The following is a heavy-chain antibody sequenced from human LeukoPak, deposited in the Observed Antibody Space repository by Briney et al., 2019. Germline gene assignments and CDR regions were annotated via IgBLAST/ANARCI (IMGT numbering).Heavy chain of an antibody. V-gene: IGHV3-21*01. D-gene: IGHD6-19*01. CDR3: ARGPTFWEQWLSRGHSPFDY. J-gene: IGHJ4*02. Sequence: PGGSLRLSCAASGFTFSSYSMNWVRQAPGKGLEWVSSISSSSSYIYYADSVKGRFTISRDNAKNSLYLQMNSLRAEDTAVYYCARGPTFWEQWLSRGHSPFDYWGQGTLVTVSS. CDR1: GFTFSSYS. CDR2: ISSSSSYI.